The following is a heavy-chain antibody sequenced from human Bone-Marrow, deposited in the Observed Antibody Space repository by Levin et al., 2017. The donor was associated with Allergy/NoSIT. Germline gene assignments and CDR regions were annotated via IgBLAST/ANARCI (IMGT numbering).Heavy chain of an antibody. D-gene: IGHD1-26*01. CDR1: GFTFSSYA. CDR2: ISGSGGST. Sequence: GESLKISCAASGFTFSSYAMSWVRQAPGKGLEWVSAISGSGGSTYYADSVKGRFTISRDNSKNTLYLQMNSLRAEDTAVYYCAKSRRGGGSYYLSWFDPWGQGTLVTVSS. V-gene: IGHV3-23*01. CDR3: AKSRRGGGSYYLSWFDP. J-gene: IGHJ5*02.